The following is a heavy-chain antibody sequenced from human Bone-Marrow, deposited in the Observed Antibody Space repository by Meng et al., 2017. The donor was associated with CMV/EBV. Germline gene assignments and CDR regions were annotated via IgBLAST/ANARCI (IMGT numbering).Heavy chain of an antibody. CDR1: GFTFSSYA. D-gene: IGHD4-11*01. Sequence: GGSLRLSCAASGFTFSSYAMHWVRQAPGKGLEWVAVISYDGSNKYYADSVKGRFTISRDNVKNTLYLQMNSLRADDTAVYYCARSKVTHDYWGQGTLVTVSS. J-gene: IGHJ4*02. CDR2: ISYDGSNK. V-gene: IGHV3-30*04. CDR3: ARSKVTHDY.